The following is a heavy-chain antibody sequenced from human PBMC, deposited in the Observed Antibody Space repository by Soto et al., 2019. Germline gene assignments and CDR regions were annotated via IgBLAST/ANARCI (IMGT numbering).Heavy chain of an antibody. CDR3: ARGAYCSGGSGYSYAFDI. J-gene: IGHJ3*02. D-gene: IGHD2-15*01. CDR2: ISSNGGST. CDR1: GFTFSSYA. V-gene: IGHV3-64*01. Sequence: EVQLVESGGGLVQPGGSLRLSCAASGFTFSSYAMHWVRQAPGKGLEYVSAISSNGGSTYYANSVKGRFTISRDNSKNTLYLQMGTLRAEDMAVYYCARGAYCSGGSGYSYAFDIWGQGTMVTVSS.